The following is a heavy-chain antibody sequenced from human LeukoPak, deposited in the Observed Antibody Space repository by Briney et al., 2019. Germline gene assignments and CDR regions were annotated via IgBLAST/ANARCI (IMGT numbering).Heavy chain of an antibody. CDR2: INEGGNEK. CDR3: ARHPNRNGDY. CDR1: GFTFRNYW. Sequence: GGSLRLSCAASGFTFRNYWMSWVRQVPGKGLEWVVNINEGGNEKNYVDSVKGRFTASRDNAQNSLYLQMNSLRVEDTALYYCARHPNRNGDYWGQGTLVTVSS. D-gene: IGHD4/OR15-4a*01. V-gene: IGHV3-7*03. J-gene: IGHJ4*02.